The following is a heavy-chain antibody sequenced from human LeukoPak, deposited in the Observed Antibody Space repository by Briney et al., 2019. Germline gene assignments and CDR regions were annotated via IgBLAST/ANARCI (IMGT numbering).Heavy chain of an antibody. CDR1: GYTFTSYG. D-gene: IGHD5-18*01. J-gene: IGHJ4*02. Sequence: ASVKVSCKASGYTFTSYGISWVRQAPGQGLEWMGWISAYNGNTNYAQKLQGRVTMTTDTSTSTAYMELSSLRSEDTAVYYCASSYSYGHWYFDYWGQGTLVTVSS. V-gene: IGHV1-18*01. CDR2: ISAYNGNT. CDR3: ASSYSYGHWYFDY.